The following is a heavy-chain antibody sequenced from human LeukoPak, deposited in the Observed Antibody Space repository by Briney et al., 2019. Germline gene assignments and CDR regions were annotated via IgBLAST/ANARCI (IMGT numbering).Heavy chain of an antibody. CDR2: IYSNGSTT. CDR1: GFTFSRYW. Sequence: GGSLRLSCAASGFTFSRYWMHWVRQAPGKGLVWVSRIYSNGSTTTYADSVKGRFTISRDNAKNTLYLQMNSLSAEDTAVYYCARDPSDFCSWYDYWGQGILVTVSS. CDR3: ARDPSDFCSWYDY. J-gene: IGHJ4*02. D-gene: IGHD6-13*01. V-gene: IGHV3-74*03.